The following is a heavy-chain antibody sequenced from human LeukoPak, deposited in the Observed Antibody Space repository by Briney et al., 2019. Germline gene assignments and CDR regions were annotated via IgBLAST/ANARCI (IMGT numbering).Heavy chain of an antibody. CDR1: GGSFSGYY. V-gene: IGHV4-34*01. CDR2: INHSGST. CDR3: ARGLVLLWFGEPRNHRFDP. J-gene: IGHJ5*02. D-gene: IGHD3-10*01. Sequence: SETLSLTCAVYGGSFSGYYWSWIRQPPGKGLEWIGEINHSGSTNYNPSLKSRVTISVDTSKNQFSLKLSSVTAADTAVYYCARGLVLLWFGEPRNHRFDPWGQGTLVTVSS.